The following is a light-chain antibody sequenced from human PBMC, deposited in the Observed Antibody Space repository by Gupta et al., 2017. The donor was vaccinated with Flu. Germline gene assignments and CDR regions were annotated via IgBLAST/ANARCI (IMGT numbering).Light chain of an antibody. Sequence: YVSWSQQHPAEVSKLMIYEFSKRPSGVPDRFSGSQSVNTASLTVSGLHAEDEADYYCSSYAGSNHWLFVGGPKVTVL. J-gene: IGLJ3*02. CDR3: SSYAGSNHWL. V-gene: IGLV2-8*01. CDR1: Y. CDR2: EFS.